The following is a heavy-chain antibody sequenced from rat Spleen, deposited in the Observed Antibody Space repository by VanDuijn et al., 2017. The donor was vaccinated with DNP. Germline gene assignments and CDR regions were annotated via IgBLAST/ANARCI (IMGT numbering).Heavy chain of an antibody. J-gene: IGHJ2*01. D-gene: IGHD1-11*01. V-gene: IGHV4-2*01. CDR2: IKKDSSTI. CDR3: AKGPNYGGWSDYFDY. CDR1: GFNFNDYW. Sequence: EVKLVESGGGLVQPGRSLKLSCAASGFNFNDYWMGWVRQAPGKGLEWIGQIKKDSSTINYTPSLKDKFTISRDNAQNTLYLQMSKLISEDTAIYYCAKGPNYGGWSDYFDYWGQGVMVTVSS.